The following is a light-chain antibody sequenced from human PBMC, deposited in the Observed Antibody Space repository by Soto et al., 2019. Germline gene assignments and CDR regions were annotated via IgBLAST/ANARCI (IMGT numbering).Light chain of an antibody. CDR3: QQRSNWLLT. CDR1: QSVSSY. Sequence: EIVLTQSPATLSLSPGERATLSCRASQSVSSYLAWYQQTPGQAPRLLIYDASNRATGIPARFSGSGSGTDFTLTSSSLEPEDFAVYYCQQRSNWLLTFGGGTKVESK. V-gene: IGKV3-11*01. CDR2: DAS. J-gene: IGKJ4*01.